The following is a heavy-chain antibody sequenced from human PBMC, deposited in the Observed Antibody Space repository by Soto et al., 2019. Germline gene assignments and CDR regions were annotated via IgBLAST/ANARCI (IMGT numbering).Heavy chain of an antibody. Sequence: GGSLRLSCAASGFTFSSYAMHWVRQAPGKGLEWVTVISYDGSNKYYADSEKVRITNSRDNSKNTLYLQMNSLRAEDTAVYYCARDTSPAYFDYWGQGTLVTVSS. CDR1: GFTFSSYA. CDR3: ARDTSPAYFDY. V-gene: IGHV3-30-3*01. CDR2: ISYDGSNK. J-gene: IGHJ4*02. D-gene: IGHD2-2*01.